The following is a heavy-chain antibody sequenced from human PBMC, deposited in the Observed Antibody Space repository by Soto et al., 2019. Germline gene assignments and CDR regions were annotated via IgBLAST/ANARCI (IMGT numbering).Heavy chain of an antibody. V-gene: IGHV1-69*02. Sequence: QVQLVQSGAEVKKPGSSVRVSCKASGDTFTFYSINWVRQAPGLGLEWMGRINPILSMSNYAQRFQGRVTMTADKATSTAYMALSSLRSEDTAMYYCASSYSSGYRAFDYWGEGALVTVSS. D-gene: IGHD3-10*01. CDR3: ASSYSSGYRAFDY. CDR1: GDTFTFYS. J-gene: IGHJ4*02. CDR2: INPILSMS.